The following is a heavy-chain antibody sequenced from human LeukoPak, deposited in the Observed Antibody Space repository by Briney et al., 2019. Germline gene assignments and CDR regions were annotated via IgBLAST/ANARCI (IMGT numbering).Heavy chain of an antibody. J-gene: IGHJ6*03. CDR3: TTITYYDFWSGYHYYYYMDV. V-gene: IGHV3-15*01. CDR2: IKSKTDGGTT. D-gene: IGHD3-3*01. Sequence: GGSLRLSCAASGFTFSNAWMSWVRQAPGKGLEWVGRIKSKTDGGTTDYAAPVKGRFTISRDDSKNTLYLQMNSLKTEDTAVYYCTTITYYDFWSGYHYYYYMDVWGKGTTVTVSS. CDR1: GFTFSNAW.